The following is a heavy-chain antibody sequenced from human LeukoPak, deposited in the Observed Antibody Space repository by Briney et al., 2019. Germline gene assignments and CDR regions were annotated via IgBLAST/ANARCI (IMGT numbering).Heavy chain of an antibody. CDR2: IYYSGST. CDR3: AREGLAAMVRGVIPY. V-gene: IGHV4-61*01. D-gene: IGHD3-10*01. J-gene: IGHJ4*02. CDR1: GGSVSSGSYY. Sequence: SETLSLTCTVSGGSVSSGSYYWSWIRQPPGKGLEWIGYIYYSGSTNYNPSLKSQVTISVDTSKNQFSLKLSSVTAADTAVYYCAREGLAAMVRGVIPYWGQGTLVTVSS.